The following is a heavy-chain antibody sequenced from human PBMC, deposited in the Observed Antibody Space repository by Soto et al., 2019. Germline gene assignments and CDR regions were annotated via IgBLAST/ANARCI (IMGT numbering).Heavy chain of an antibody. CDR1: GGTFSSYA. D-gene: IGHD3-3*01. Sequence: GASVKVSCKASGGTFSSYAISWVRQAPGQGLEWMGGIIPIFGTANYAQKFQGRVTITADESTSTAYMELSSLRSEDTAVYYCARDHYDFWSGYYKEWDYYYGMDVWGQGTTVTVSS. J-gene: IGHJ6*02. CDR3: ARDHYDFWSGYYKEWDYYYGMDV. V-gene: IGHV1-69*13. CDR2: IIPIFGTA.